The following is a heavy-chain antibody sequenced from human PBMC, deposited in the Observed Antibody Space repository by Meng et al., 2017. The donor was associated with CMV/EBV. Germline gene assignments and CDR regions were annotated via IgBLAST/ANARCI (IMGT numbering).Heavy chain of an antibody. J-gene: IGHJ5*02. Sequence: QVQRVQVWAEVKKPGSSGKVSCKASGGTFSSYAISWVRQAPGQGLEWMGGIIPIFGSANYAQKFQGRVTITADESTSTAYMELSSLRSEDTAVYYCARRGSYYGSGSYYNWFDPWGQGTLVTVSS. CDR1: GGTFSSYA. V-gene: IGHV1-69*01. CDR3: ARRGSYYGSGSYYNWFDP. D-gene: IGHD3-10*01. CDR2: IIPIFGSA.